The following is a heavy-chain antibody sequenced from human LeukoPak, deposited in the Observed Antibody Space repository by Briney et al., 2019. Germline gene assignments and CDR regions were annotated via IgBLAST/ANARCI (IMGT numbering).Heavy chain of an antibody. CDR3: TRAPHPRCSSSGCYLDY. Sequence: GGSLRLSCSTSGFTFGDYAMSWVRQAPGKGLEWVGFIQAKAYGGATKYAAPVNGRFSISRDDSQSIANLQMNDLKTEDTAVYYCTRAPHPRCSSSGCYLDYWGQGTLVTVPS. CDR1: GFTFGDYA. V-gene: IGHV3-49*04. D-gene: IGHD2-2*01. CDR2: IQAKAYGGAT. J-gene: IGHJ4*02.